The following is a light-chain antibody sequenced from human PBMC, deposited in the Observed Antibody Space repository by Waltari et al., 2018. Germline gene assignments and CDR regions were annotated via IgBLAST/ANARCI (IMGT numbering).Light chain of an antibody. Sequence: VVLTQSPATLSLSPGERATPPCRASHSILKQLLWYQQKPGQAPRLLIYDASKRATGIQARFSASGSGTDFTLTISSLEPEDSAVYYCQQRNNWPLSFGGGTKVEIK. CDR3: QQRNNWPLS. J-gene: IGKJ4*01. CDR1: HSILKQ. CDR2: DAS. V-gene: IGKV3-11*01.